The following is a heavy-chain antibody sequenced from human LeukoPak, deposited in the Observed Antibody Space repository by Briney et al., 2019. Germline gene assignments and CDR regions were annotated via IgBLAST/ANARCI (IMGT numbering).Heavy chain of an antibody. Sequence: GASVKVSCKASGYTFTGCYMHWVRQAPGQGLEWMGWINPNSGGTNYAQKFQGRVTMTRDTSISTAYMELSRLRSDDTAVYYCARRYSSSWYDAFDIWGQGTMVTVSS. J-gene: IGHJ3*02. CDR1: GYTFTGCY. CDR2: INPNSGGT. D-gene: IGHD6-13*01. V-gene: IGHV1-2*02. CDR3: ARRYSSSWYDAFDI.